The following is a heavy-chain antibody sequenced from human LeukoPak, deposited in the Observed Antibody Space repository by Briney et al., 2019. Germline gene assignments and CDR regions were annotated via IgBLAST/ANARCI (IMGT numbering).Heavy chain of an antibody. CDR3: ARDRDDTVTTGY. J-gene: IGHJ4*02. Sequence: CKASXXXXXXXAISWVRQAPGRGLEWMGIIIPIFGTANYAQKFQGRGTITTEETKRKDYMELSSLRSEDTAVYYCARDRDDTVTTGYWGQGTLVTVSS. V-gene: IGHV1-69*05. CDR1: XXXXXXXA. CDR2: IIPIFGTA. D-gene: IGHD4-17*01.